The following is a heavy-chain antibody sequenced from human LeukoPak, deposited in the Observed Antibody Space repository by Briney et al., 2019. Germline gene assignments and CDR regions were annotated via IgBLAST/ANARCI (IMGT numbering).Heavy chain of an antibody. CDR2: IYSSGAT. J-gene: IGHJ5*02. CDR3: ARHSMRYNWFDP. CDR1: GFTFSNYW. D-gene: IGHD2/OR15-2a*01. Sequence: GSLRLSCAASGFTFSNYWMSWVRQPPGKGLEWIASIYSSGATYYNPSLKSRVIISVDTSKNQISLKLSSVTASDTAVYYCARHSMRYNWFDPWGQGTLVTVSS. V-gene: IGHV4-59*04.